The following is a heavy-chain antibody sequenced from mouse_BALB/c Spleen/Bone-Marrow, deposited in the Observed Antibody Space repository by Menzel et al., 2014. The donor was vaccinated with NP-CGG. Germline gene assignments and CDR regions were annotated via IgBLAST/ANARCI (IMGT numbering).Heavy chain of an antibody. D-gene: IGHD2-1*01. J-gene: IGHJ2*01. Sequence: VQLQQSGGGLVQPGGFLKLSCAASGFDFSRYWMSWVRQAPGKGLEWIGEINPDSSTINYTPSLKDKFIISRDNAKNTLYLQMSKVRSEDTALYYCARNGYYGYSDYWGQGSPLTVSS. CDR3: ARNGYYGYSDY. CDR1: GFDFSRYW. CDR2: INPDSSTI. V-gene: IGHV4-1*02.